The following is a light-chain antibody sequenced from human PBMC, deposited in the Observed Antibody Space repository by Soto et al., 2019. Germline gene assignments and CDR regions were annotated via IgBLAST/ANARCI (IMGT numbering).Light chain of an antibody. V-gene: IGKV4-1*01. Sequence: DIVMTQSPDSLAVSLGERATINCKSSQSVLYSSNNNNYLAWYQQKPGQPPKLVTYSASTRESGVPDRFSGSGAGKHFTLTISSLQAKDVAVYFCQHFVCTLPYTLGQGTQLQI. CDR3: QHFVCTLPYT. J-gene: IGKJ2*01. CDR2: SAS. CDR1: QSVLYSSNNNNY.